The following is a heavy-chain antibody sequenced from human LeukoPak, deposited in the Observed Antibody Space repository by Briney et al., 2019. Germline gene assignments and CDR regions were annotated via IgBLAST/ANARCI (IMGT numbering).Heavy chain of an antibody. CDR1: GFTFSSYA. Sequence: GGSLRLSCAASGFTFSSYAMSWVRQAPGKGLEWVSAISGSGGSTYYADSVKGRFTISRDNSKNTLYLQMNSLRAEDTAVYYCAKSKDVVPAAIYFDYWGQGTLVTASS. CDR3: AKSKDVVPAAIYFDY. V-gene: IGHV3-23*01. J-gene: IGHJ4*02. CDR2: ISGSGGST. D-gene: IGHD2-2*02.